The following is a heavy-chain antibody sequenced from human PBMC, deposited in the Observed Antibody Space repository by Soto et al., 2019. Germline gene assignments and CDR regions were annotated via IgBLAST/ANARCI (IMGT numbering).Heavy chain of an antibody. CDR2: INLSGGTT. Sequence: ASVKVSCKASGYTFTNYYMHWVRQAPGQGLEWMGIINLSGGTTSYAQKFQGRVTMTRDTSTTIVYMELSSLRSEDTAVYYCARGLRPGPFDYWGQGTLVTVSS. CDR1: GYTFTNYY. V-gene: IGHV1-46*03. CDR3: ARGLRPGPFDY. J-gene: IGHJ4*02.